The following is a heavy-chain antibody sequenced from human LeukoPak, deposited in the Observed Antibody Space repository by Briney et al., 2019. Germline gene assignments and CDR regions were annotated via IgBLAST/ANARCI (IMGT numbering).Heavy chain of an antibody. V-gene: IGHV4-59*08. CDR1: GGSFSGYY. CDR3: ARHFGYYDFWSGYTDY. CDR2: IYYSGST. D-gene: IGHD3-3*01. Sequence: ETLSLTCAVYGGSFSGYYWSWIRQPPGKGLEWIGYIYYSGSTNYNPSLKSRVTISVDTSKNQFSLKLSSVTAADTAVYYCARHFGYYDFWSGYTDYWGQGTLATVSS. J-gene: IGHJ4*02.